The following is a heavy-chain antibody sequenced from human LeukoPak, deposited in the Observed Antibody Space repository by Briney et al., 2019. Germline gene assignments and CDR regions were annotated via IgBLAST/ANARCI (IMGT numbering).Heavy chain of an antibody. D-gene: IGHD3-10*01. CDR1: GFTFSSYA. V-gene: IGHV3-30-3*01. CDR3: AKASTSMVRGAVDY. CDR2: ISYDGSNK. J-gene: IGHJ4*02. Sequence: GGSLRLSCAASGFTFSSYAMHWVRQAPGKGLEWVAVISYDGSNKYYADSVKGRFTISRDNAKNSLYLQMNSLRAEDTALYYCAKASTSMVRGAVDYWGQGTLVTVSS.